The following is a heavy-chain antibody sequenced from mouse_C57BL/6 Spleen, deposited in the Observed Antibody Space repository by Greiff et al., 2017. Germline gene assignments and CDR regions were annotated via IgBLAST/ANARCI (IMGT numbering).Heavy chain of an antibody. CDR1: GYTFTDYE. J-gene: IGHJ4*01. Sequence: QVQLQQSGAELVRPGASVTLSCKASGYTFTDYEMHWVKQTPVHGLEWIGAIDPETGGTAYNQKFKGKAILTADKSSSTAYMELRSLTSEDSAVYYCTRRTTVVGYAMDYWGQGTSVTVSS. CDR2: IDPETGGT. V-gene: IGHV1-15*01. D-gene: IGHD1-1*01. CDR3: TRRTTVVGYAMDY.